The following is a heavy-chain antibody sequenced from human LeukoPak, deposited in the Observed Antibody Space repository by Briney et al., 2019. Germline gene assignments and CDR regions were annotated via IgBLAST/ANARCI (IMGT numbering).Heavy chain of an antibody. CDR2: ISSSGGST. J-gene: IGHJ4*02. V-gene: IGHV3-23*01. CDR1: GFTFSSYG. Sequence: GGSLRLSCAASGFTFSSYGMNWVRQAPGKGLEWVSAISSSGGSTYYADSVKGRFTISRDNSKNMLYLQMNSLRAEDTAVYYCAKAIVVVPAAVDYWGQGTLVTVSS. D-gene: IGHD2-2*01. CDR3: AKAIVVVPAAVDY.